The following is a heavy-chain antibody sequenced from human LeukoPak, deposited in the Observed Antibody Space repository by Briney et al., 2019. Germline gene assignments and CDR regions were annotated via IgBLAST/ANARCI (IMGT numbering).Heavy chain of an antibody. CDR2: ISSSSGYI. J-gene: IGHJ5*01. V-gene: IGHV3-21*01. D-gene: IGHD1-14*01. CDR1: GFTFSSNG. Sequence: GGSLRLSCAASGFTFSSNGMNWVRQAPGKGLEWVSSISSSSGYIFYADPVKGRFTVSRDNAKNSLYLQMNSLRAEDTAVYYCARGPDRLRNWFDSWGQGILVTVSS. CDR3: ARGPDRLRNWFDS.